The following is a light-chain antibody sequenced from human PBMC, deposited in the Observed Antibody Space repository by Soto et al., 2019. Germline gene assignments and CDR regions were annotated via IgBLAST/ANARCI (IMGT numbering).Light chain of an antibody. V-gene: IGLV1-40*01. CDR3: SSSAGIYHYLV. J-gene: IGLJ3*02. CDR2: ANT. Sequence: QSVLTQPPSVSGAPGQRVTISCTGSSSNIGANYDVHWYQQRPGSAPKLLIFANTNRPSGVPDRFSGSKSGTSASLAITGLQAEDEGDYYCSSSAGIYHYLVFGGGTKLTVL. CDR1: SSNIGANYD.